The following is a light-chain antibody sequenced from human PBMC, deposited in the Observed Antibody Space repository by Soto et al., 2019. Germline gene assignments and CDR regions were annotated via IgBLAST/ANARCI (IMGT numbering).Light chain of an antibody. CDR1: QSVSSDF. Sequence: IVLTQSPGTLSLSPWERATLSCRASQSVSSDFLAWYQQKPGQAPRLLIYGASSRATGIPDRFSGSGSGTDFTLTISRLEPEDFAVYYCQQYGSSLSITFGQGTRLEIK. J-gene: IGKJ5*01. CDR3: QQYGSSLSIT. V-gene: IGKV3-20*01. CDR2: GAS.